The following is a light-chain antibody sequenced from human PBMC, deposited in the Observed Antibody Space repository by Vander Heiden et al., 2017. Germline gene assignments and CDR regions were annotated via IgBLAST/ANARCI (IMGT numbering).Light chain of an antibody. CDR2: AAS. CDR3: QQSYSTPPNT. V-gene: IGKV1-39*01. CDR1: QSINSY. Sequence: DIQMTQSPSSLSASVGDRVTITCRASQSINSYLNWYQQKPGKAPNLLSYAASSLQSGVPSRFSGSGSGTDFTLTISSLQPEDFATYYCQQSYSTPPNTFGQGTKLEIK. J-gene: IGKJ2*01.